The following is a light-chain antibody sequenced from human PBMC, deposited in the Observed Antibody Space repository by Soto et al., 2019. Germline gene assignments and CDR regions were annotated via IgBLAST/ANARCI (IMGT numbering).Light chain of an antibody. CDR1: SSDVGGYTS. V-gene: IGLV2-8*01. CDR3: SSYSGMNNSLV. CDR2: GVS. Sequence: QSALTQPPSASGSPGQSGTISCTGTSSDVGGYTSVSWYQHHPGKAPKLMIYGVSERPSGVPDRFSGSKSGNTASLTVSGLQAEDEADYYCSSYSGMNNSLVFGTGTKVTVL. J-gene: IGLJ1*01.